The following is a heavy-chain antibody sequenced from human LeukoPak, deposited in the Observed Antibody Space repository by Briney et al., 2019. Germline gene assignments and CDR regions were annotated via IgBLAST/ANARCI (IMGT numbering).Heavy chain of an antibody. J-gene: IGHJ6*03. CDR3: ARKYFFSMDV. V-gene: IGHV4-30-4*08. CDR2: IYYSGSN. CDR1: GGSINNGDYY. Sequence: SETLSLTCTVSGGSINNGDYYWSWIRQPPGKGLEWIGHIYYSGSNYSIPSLKRRVTISVDTSKNPFFLKLTSVTAADTAVYYCARKYFFSMDVWGKGTTVTVSS.